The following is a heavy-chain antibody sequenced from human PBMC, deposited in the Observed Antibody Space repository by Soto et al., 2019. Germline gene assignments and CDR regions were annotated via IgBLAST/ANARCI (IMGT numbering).Heavy chain of an antibody. J-gene: IGHJ6*02. CDR2: ISYDGSNK. D-gene: IGHD1-26*01. V-gene: IGHV3-30*18. CDR3: AEGVVVGATPRLGDYSYNYGMDV. Sequence: LRLSCAASGFTSSSYGMHWVRQAPGKGLEWVAVISYDGSNKYYADYVKGRFTISRDNSKNTLYLQLNSLRAADTAVYYCAEGVVVGATPRLGDYSYNYGMDVWGQGTTVTVS. CDR1: GFTSSSYG.